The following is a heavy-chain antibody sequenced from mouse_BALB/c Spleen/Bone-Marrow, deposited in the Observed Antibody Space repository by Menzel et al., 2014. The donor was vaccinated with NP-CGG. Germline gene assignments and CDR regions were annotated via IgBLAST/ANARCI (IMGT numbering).Heavy chain of an antibody. D-gene: IGHD2-3*01. CDR1: GYSITSGYS. CDR3: ARHDGYFDY. V-gene: IGHV3-1*02. Sequence: EVKLMESGPDLVKPSQSLSLTCTVTGYSITSGYSWHWIRPFPGNKLEWMGFIYYSGGSNYNPSLKSRVSISRDTSKNQFFLQLNSVTSEDAATYYCARHDGYFDYWGQGTTLTVSS. CDR2: IYYSGGS. J-gene: IGHJ2*01.